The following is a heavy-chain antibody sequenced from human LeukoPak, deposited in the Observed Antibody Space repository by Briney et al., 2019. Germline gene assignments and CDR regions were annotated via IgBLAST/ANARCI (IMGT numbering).Heavy chain of an antibody. V-gene: IGHV3-53*01. J-gene: IGHJ4*02. Sequence: GGALRLSCAASGLTLSGNYMSWGREAPGEGLEWVSTIYTDGGTYYADSVKGRFTISRDESNNILYLQMNSLRGDDTAVYYCATRRRLSDYWGQGTLVTVSS. D-gene: IGHD2/OR15-2a*01. CDR2: IYTDGGT. CDR1: GLTLSGNY. CDR3: ATRRRLSDY.